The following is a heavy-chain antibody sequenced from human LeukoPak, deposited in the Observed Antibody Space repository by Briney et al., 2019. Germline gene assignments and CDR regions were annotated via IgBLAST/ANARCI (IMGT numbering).Heavy chain of an antibody. Sequence: SETLSLTCTVSGGSISSYYWSWIRQPPGKGLEWIGSIYYSGSTYYNPSLKSRVTISVDTSKNQFSLKLSSVTAADTAVYYCARRGSSWGYYYYYYGMDVWGQGTTVTVSS. CDR1: GGSISSYY. J-gene: IGHJ6*02. D-gene: IGHD6-13*01. CDR3: ARRGSSWGYYYYYYGMDV. V-gene: IGHV4-59*05. CDR2: IYYSGST.